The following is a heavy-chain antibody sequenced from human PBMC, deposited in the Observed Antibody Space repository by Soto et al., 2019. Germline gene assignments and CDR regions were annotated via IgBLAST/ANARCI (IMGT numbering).Heavy chain of an antibody. V-gene: IGHV3-30*04. J-gene: IGHJ4*02. CDR3: SSVIERFLGY. CDR1: GFTFSSYA. CDR2: ISYDGRNK. Sequence: QVQLVESGGTVVQPGRSLRLSCAASGFTFSSYAMHWVRQAPGKGLEWVAVISYDGRNKYYADSVKGQFTISRDNSKNTLSLQINCLRADDSGVCYLSSVIERFLGYWGQGSLVTVSS. D-gene: IGHD3-3*01.